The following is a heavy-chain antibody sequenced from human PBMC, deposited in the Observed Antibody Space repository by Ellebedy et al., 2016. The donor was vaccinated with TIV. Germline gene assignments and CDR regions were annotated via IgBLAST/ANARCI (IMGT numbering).Heavy chain of an antibody. CDR3: ATITTIVGRGEYFQH. J-gene: IGHJ1*01. Sequence: GESLKISCAASGFTVSNNYMSWVRQAPGKGLEWVSVIYSGGNTFYAESVKGRFTISRDSSQNTLYLQMDSLRAEDTAVYYCATITTIVGRGEYFQHWGQGTLVTVSS. D-gene: IGHD3-22*01. V-gene: IGHV3-53*01. CDR1: GFTVSNNY. CDR2: IYSGGNT.